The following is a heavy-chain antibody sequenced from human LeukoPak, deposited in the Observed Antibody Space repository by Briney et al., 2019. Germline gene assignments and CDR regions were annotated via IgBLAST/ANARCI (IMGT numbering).Heavy chain of an antibody. D-gene: IGHD4-17*01. V-gene: IGHV3-48*03. Sequence: SGGSLRLSCAASGFTFSSYEMNWVRQAPGKGLEWVSYISSSGSTIYYADSVKGRFTISRDSAKNSLYLQMNSLRAEDTAVYYCAKLGDYGDYEDYYYYMDIWGKGTTVTVSS. CDR1: GFTFSSYE. J-gene: IGHJ6*03. CDR3: AKLGDYGDYEDYYYYMDI. CDR2: ISSSGSTI.